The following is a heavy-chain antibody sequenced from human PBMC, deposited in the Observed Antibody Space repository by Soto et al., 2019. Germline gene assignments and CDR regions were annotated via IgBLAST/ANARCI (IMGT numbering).Heavy chain of an antibody. D-gene: IGHD3-10*01. Sequence: ASVKVSCKASGYTFTSYGISWVRQAPGQGLEWMGWISAYNGNTNYAQKLQGRVTMTTDTSTSTAYMELRSLRSDDTAVYYCARCPRVSLTGRFGDRVSCYMDVWGKGTTVTVSS. CDR2: ISAYNGNT. CDR1: GYTFTSYG. V-gene: IGHV1-18*01. J-gene: IGHJ6*03. CDR3: ARCPRVSLTGRFGDRVSCYMDV.